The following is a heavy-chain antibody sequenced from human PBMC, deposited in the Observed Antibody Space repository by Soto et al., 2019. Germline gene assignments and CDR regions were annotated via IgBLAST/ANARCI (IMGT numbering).Heavy chain of an antibody. CDR2: ISWDDDK. CDR3: THSTTGTTGGAFDI. Sequence: QITLRESGPTLVRPTQTLTLTCTFSGFSLSTFGVGVGWIRQSPGKALERLALISWDDDKRYSPPLKSRLTITKDTSKNQVVLTMTNMDFVDTGTYYCTHSTTGTTGGAFDIWGNGTLVPVSS. V-gene: IGHV2-5*02. J-gene: IGHJ3*02. D-gene: IGHD1-1*01. CDR1: GFSLSTFGVG.